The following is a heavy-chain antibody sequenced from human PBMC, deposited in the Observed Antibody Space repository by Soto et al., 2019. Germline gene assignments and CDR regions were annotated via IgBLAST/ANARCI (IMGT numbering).Heavy chain of an antibody. D-gene: IGHD3-10*01. Sequence: QVQLVQSGAEVKKPGASVQVSCKASGYTFTSYGVSWVRQAPGQGLEWMGWISGYNGNTNYAQKLQGRVTMNTDKSTSTAYMELSRLRSDATSVYYCARAGKYYYGSGSPYYSGMDVWGQWITVSVSS. V-gene: IGHV1-18*04. CDR3: ARAGKYYYGSGSPYYSGMDV. CDR1: GYTFTSYG. CDR2: ISGYNGNT. J-gene: IGHJ6*02.